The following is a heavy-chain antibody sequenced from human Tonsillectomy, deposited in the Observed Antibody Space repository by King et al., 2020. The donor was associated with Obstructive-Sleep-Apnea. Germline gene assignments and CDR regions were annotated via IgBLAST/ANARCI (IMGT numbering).Heavy chain of an antibody. Sequence: VQLVESGGALVQPGGSLRLSWAASGFTFSSYWMSWVRQAPGKGLEWVANIKQDGSKKDYVDSGQGRLTIARDNAEKSMYLEMNSRRAEDTAMYYCAREGMGGFDYWGQGALVTVSS. CDR2: IKQDGSKK. CDR1: GFTFSSYW. V-gene: IGHV3-7*01. J-gene: IGHJ4*02. D-gene: IGHD3-16*01. CDR3: AREGMGGFDY.